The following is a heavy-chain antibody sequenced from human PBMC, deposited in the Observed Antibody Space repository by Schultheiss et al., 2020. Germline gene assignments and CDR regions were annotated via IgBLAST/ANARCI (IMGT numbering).Heavy chain of an antibody. J-gene: IGHJ4*02. V-gene: IGHV3-7*01. CDR2: IKQDGSEK. CDR3: AKDSGEVTMIVVVITTSRPLIFDY. D-gene: IGHD3-22*01. Sequence: GGSLRLSCAVSGFTFSSYWMSWVRQAPGKGLEWVANIKQDGSEKYYVDSVKGRFTISRDNAKNSLYLQMNSLRAEDTAVYYCAKDSGEVTMIVVVITTSRPLIFDYWGQGTLVTVSS. CDR1: GFTFSSYW.